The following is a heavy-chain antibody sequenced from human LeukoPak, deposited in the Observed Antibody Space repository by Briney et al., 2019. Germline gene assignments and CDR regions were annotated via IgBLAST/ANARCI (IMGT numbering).Heavy chain of an antibody. CDR3: ARDQGFWSIAAANPDY. Sequence: GGSLRLSCAASGFTFSSYGMHRVRQAPGKGLEWVAVIWYDGSNKYYADSVKGRFTISRDNSKNTLYLQMNSLRAEDTAVYYCARDQGFWSIAAANPDYWGQGTLVTVSS. CDR1: GFTFSSYG. V-gene: IGHV3-33*01. J-gene: IGHJ4*02. CDR2: IWYDGSNK. D-gene: IGHD6-13*01.